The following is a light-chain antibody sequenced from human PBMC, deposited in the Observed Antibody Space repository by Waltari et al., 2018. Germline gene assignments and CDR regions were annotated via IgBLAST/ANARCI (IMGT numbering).Light chain of an antibody. Sequence: EIVLTQSPDTLSLSPGERATLSCRASQSVSSYLAWYQQNRGQAPRLLLYGASNSPTGLPARFSGSGSGSEFSLTISTLEPEDFAVYYCQQRSNWPLTFGGGTKVEIK. V-gene: IGKV3-11*01. CDR3: QQRSNWPLT. J-gene: IGKJ4*01. CDR1: QSVSSY. CDR2: GAS.